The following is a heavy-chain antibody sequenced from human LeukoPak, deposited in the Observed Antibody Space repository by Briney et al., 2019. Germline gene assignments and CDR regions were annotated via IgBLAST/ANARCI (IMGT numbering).Heavy chain of an antibody. J-gene: IGHJ4*02. CDR2: ISWDGGST. D-gene: IGHD3-9*01. CDR1: GFIFDDYT. CDR3: AKAAPYYDILTGYPDY. Sequence: GSLRLSCAASGFIFDDYTMHWVRQAPGKGLEWVSLISWDGGSTYYADSVKGRFTISRDNSKNSPYLQMNSLRTEDTALYYCAKAAPYYDILTGYPDYWGQGTLVTVSS. V-gene: IGHV3-43*01.